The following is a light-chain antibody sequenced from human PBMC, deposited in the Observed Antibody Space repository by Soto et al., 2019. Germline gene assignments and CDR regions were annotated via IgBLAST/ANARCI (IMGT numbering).Light chain of an antibody. J-gene: IGLJ2*01. V-gene: IGLV6-57*04. CDR2: ANN. CDR1: SASIANNY. CDR3: QSYDSSFVI. Sequence: NFMLTQPHSVSESPEKTVTISCTRSSASIANNYVQWYQQRPGRAPITVIYANNQRPSGGPGRFSGSTDGSSNSGSLTISGLQTEDEADYCCQSYDSSFVIFGGGTKVTVL.